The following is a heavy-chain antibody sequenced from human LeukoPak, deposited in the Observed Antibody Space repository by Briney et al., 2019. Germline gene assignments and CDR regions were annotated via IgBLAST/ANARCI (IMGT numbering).Heavy chain of an antibody. CDR3: ALDIVGPTAWHYGY. Sequence: ASVKVSCKASGYTFTSYYMHWVRQAPGQGLEWMGWINPNSGGTNYAQKFQGRVTMTRDTSISTAYMELSRLRSDDTAVYYCALDIVGPTAWHYGYWGQGTLVTVSS. J-gene: IGHJ4*02. D-gene: IGHD1-26*01. V-gene: IGHV1-2*02. CDR1: GYTFTSYY. CDR2: INPNSGGT.